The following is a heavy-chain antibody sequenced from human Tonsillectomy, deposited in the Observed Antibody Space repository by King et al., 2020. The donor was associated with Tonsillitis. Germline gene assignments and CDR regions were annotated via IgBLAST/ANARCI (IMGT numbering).Heavy chain of an antibody. Sequence: VQLVESGGGLVKPGGSLRLSCVVSGFTFSDYYVSWIRQAPGKGLEWVSYISSSGSTIYYADSVKGRFTISRDNAKNSLYLQMNSLRAEDTAVYYCARVTYGDILMTYYYYMDVWGRGTTVTVSS. CDR2: ISSSGSTI. V-gene: IGHV3-11*01. CDR1: GFTFSDYY. D-gene: IGHD4-17*01. J-gene: IGHJ6*03. CDR3: ARVTYGDILMTYYYYMDV.